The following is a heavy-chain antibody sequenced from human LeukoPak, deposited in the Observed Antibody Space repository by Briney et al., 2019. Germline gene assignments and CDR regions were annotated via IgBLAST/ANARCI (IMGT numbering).Heavy chain of an antibody. CDR1: GFTFSIHA. CDR2: ISGTGLTT. V-gene: IGHV3-23*01. CDR3: AKAGYSDYPYYYYYMDV. J-gene: IGHJ6*03. D-gene: IGHD4-11*01. Sequence: GGSLRLSCSASGFTFSIHAMNWVRQAPGKGLEWVSAISGTGLTTYYADSVKGRFTISRDNSKNTLYLQMSSLRAEDTAVYYCAKAGYSDYPYYYYYMDVWGKGTTVTVSS.